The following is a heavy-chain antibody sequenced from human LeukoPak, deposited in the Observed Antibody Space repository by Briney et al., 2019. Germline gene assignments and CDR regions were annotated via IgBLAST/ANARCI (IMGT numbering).Heavy chain of an antibody. CDR3: ARRDWGLYYFDY. Sequence: SETLSLTCTVSGGSISSSSYYWGWIRQPPGKVLEWIGSIYYSGSTYYNPSLKSRVTISVDTSKNQFSLKLSSVTAADTAVYYCARRDWGLYYFDYWGQGTLVTVSS. V-gene: IGHV4-39*01. J-gene: IGHJ4*02. CDR2: IYYSGST. CDR1: GGSISSSSYY. D-gene: IGHD2-21*02.